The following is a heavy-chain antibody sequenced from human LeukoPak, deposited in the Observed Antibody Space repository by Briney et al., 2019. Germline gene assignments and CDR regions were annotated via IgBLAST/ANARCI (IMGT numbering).Heavy chain of an antibody. D-gene: IGHD3-22*01. CDR1: GFTFNIYA. V-gene: IGHV3-23*01. CDR3: ARDRPNYHESNGHYYQRDGDH. Sequence: GGSLRLSCAASGFTFNIYAMSWVRLAPGKGLQWVASMCGSAGCTYYADSVKGRFTISRDDSKNTLYLQMNSLRAEDTAIYYCARDRPNYHESNGHYYQRDGDHWGQGTLVTVSS. J-gene: IGHJ5*02. CDR2: MCGSAGCT.